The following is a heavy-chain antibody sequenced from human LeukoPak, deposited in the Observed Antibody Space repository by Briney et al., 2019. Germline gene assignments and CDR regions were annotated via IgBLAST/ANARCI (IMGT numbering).Heavy chain of an antibody. CDR2: ISGSGGST. CDR3: AKPLEKYTYGGNFDY. CDR1: GFTFSSYA. J-gene: IGHJ4*02. Sequence: GGSLRLSCAASGFTFSSYAMSWVRQAPGEGLEWVSGISGSGGSTYYVDSVKGRFTISRDNSKNTLYLQMNNLRAEDTAVYYCAKPLEKYTYGGNFDYWGQGILVTVSS. V-gene: IGHV3-23*01. D-gene: IGHD4-23*01.